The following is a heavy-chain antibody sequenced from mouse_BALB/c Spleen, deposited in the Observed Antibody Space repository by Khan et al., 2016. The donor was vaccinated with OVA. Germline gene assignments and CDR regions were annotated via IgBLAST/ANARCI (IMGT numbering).Heavy chain of an antibody. Sequence: QVQLKQSGAELVRPGVSVKISCKGSDYTFTDYAMHWVKQSHAKSLEWIGVISTYYGDADYNQKFKGKATMTVDKSYSTAYMELARLTSEDSAIYYCARGGGNSRFAYWGQGTLVTVSA. CDR2: ISTYYGDA. CDR3: ARGGGNSRFAY. V-gene: IGHV1S137*01. CDR1: DYTFTDYA. J-gene: IGHJ3*01. D-gene: IGHD2-1*01.